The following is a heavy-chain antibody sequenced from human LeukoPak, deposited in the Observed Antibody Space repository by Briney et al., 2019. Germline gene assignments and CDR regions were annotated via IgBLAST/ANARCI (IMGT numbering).Heavy chain of an antibody. CDR1: GFTFSSYW. J-gene: IGHJ4*02. V-gene: IGHV3-74*01. CDR3: ARDRGNRFLEWVFDY. Sequence: GGSLRLSCAASGFTFSSYWMHWVRQAPGKGLVWVSRINSDGSSTSYADSVKGRFTISRDNAKNTLYLQMNSLRAEDTAVYYCARDRGNRFLEWVFDYWGQGTLDTVSS. CDR2: INSDGSST. D-gene: IGHD3-3*01.